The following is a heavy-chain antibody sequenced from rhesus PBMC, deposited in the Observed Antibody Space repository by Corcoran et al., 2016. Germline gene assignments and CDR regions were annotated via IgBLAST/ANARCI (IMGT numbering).Heavy chain of an antibody. J-gene: IGHJ5-2*02. CDR3: ASPGGSLDV. Sequence: QVQLQESGPGLVKPSETLSLTCAVSVGSISSNYWRWTLPSPGKGLEWIGYIYGGSGSTSYNPSLKSRVTISTDTSKNQFSLKLSSVTAADTAVYYCASPGGSLDVWGRGVLVTVSS. V-gene: IGHV4-147*01. D-gene: IGHD1-38*01. CDR2: IYGGSGST. CDR1: VGSISSNY.